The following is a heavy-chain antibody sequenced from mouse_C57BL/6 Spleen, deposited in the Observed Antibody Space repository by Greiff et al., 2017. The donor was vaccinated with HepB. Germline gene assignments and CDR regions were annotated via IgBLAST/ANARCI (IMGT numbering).Heavy chain of an antibody. CDR3: ARRGSPFDY. CDR2: IYPSDSET. D-gene: IGHD6-1*01. CDR1: GYTFTSYW. V-gene: IGHV1-61*01. J-gene: IGHJ2*01. Sequence: QVHVKQPGAELVRPGSSVKLSCKASGYTFTSYWMDWVKQRPGQGLEWIGNIYPSDSETHYNQKFKDKATLTVDKSSSTAYMQLSSLTSEDSAVYYCARRGSPFDYWGQGTTLTVSS.